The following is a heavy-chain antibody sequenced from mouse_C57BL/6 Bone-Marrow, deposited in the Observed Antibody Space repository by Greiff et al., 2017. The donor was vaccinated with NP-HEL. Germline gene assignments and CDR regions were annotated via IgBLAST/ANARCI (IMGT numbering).Heavy chain of an antibody. CDR3: ARRDPYGSSYGFAY. CDR1: GYTFTSYW. J-gene: IGHJ3*01. D-gene: IGHD1-1*01. Sequence: VQLQQPGAELVKPGASVKLSCKASGYTFTSYWMQWLKQRPGQGLEWIGEIDPSDSYTNYNQKFKGKATLTVDTSSSTAYMQLSSLTSEDSAVYYCARRDPYGSSYGFAYWGQGTLVTVSA. V-gene: IGHV1-50*01. CDR2: IDPSDSYT.